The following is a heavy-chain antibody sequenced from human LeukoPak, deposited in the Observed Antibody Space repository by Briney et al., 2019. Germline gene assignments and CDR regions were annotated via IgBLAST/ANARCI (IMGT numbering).Heavy chain of an antibody. CDR2: ISGPGGST. J-gene: IGHJ3*02. V-gene: IGHV3-23*01. CDR1: GFTFINYA. D-gene: IGHD2-21*01. CDR3: PKDSWSFHDAFDI. Sequence: GGSLRLSCSASGFTFINYAMSWVRQAPGKGLEWVSGISGPGGSTYYADSVKGRFTISRDTSKNTLYLQMNSLRAEATALSYCPKDSWSFHDAFDIWGQGTMVTVSS.